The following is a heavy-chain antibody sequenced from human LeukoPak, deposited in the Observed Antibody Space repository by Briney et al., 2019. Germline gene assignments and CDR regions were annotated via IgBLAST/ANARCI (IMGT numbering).Heavy chain of an antibody. V-gene: IGHV3-33*01. J-gene: IGHJ6*02. CDR1: GFTFSTYG. D-gene: IGHD3-22*01. CDR2: IWYDGSNK. Sequence: GRSLRLSCAASGFTFSTYGMHWVRQAPGKGLEWVAVIWYDGSNKYYADSVKGRFTISGDNSKNTVYLQINSLRTEDTAVYYCARDLLKVPPITTIVVAAYGLDVWGQGTTVTVSS. CDR3: ARDLLKVPPITTIVVAAYGLDV.